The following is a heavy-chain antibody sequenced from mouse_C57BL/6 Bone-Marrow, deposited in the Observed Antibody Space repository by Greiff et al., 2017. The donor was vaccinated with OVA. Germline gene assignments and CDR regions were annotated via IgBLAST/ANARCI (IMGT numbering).Heavy chain of an antibody. J-gene: IGHJ2*01. V-gene: IGHV1-80*01. CDR1: GYAFSSYW. Sequence: LVESGAELVKPGASVKISCKASGYAFSSYWMNWVKQRPGKGLEWIGQIYPGDGDTNYNGKFKGKATLTADKSSSTAYMQLSSLTSEDSAVYFCASNYYGSSPYYFDYWGQGTTLTVSS. D-gene: IGHD1-1*01. CDR3: ASNYYGSSPYYFDY. CDR2: IYPGDGDT.